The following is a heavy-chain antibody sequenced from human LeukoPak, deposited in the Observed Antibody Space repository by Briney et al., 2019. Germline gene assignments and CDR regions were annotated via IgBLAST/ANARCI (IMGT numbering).Heavy chain of an antibody. CDR3: ARGFLVVTGQGAFDY. V-gene: IGHV3-21*01. CDR2: ISDSGTYI. D-gene: IGHD3-22*01. J-gene: IGHJ4*02. Sequence: GGSLRLSCAASGFSLSCCAMSWVRQAPGKGLEWVSSISDSGTYIYYGESVKGRFTSSRDNAKNSLYLQMNNLRAEDTAVYYCARGFLVVTGQGAFDYWGQGTLVTVSS. CDR1: GFSLSCCA.